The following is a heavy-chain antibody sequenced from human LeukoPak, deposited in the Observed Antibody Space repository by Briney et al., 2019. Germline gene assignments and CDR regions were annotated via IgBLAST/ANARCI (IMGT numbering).Heavy chain of an antibody. CDR1: GGSISGFY. Sequence: PSETLSLTCTVSGGSISGFYWSWLRQPPGKGLEWIGYIYYSGSTNYNPSLKGRLTMSVDTSKNQFSLKMSSVTAADTAVYYCAREGYCSGGTCSNWLDPWGQGTLVTVSS. D-gene: IGHD2-15*01. CDR2: IYYSGST. J-gene: IGHJ5*02. CDR3: AREGYCSGGTCSNWLDP. V-gene: IGHV4-59*01.